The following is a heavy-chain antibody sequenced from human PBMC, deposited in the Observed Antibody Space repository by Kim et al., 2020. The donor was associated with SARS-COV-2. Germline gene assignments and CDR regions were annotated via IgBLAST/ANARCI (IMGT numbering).Heavy chain of an antibody. CDR1: GGSISSSSYY. J-gene: IGHJ3*02. Sequence: SETLSLTCTVSGGSISSSSYYWGWIRQPPGKGLEWIGSIYYSGSTYYNPSLKSRVTISVDTSKNQFSLKLSSVTAADTAVYYCARYLPDYYYDSSGYYDAFDIWGQGTMVTVSS. D-gene: IGHD3-22*01. CDR3: ARYLPDYYYDSSGYYDAFDI. CDR2: IYYSGST. V-gene: IGHV4-39*01.